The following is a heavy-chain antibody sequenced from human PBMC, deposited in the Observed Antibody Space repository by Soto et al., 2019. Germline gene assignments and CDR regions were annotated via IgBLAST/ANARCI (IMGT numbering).Heavy chain of an antibody. CDR3: ASSYSSGWGLIDY. CDR2: IYYSGST. V-gene: IGHV4-31*03. J-gene: IGHJ4*02. D-gene: IGHD6-19*01. CDR1: GGSIGSGGYY. Sequence: QVQLQESGPGLVKPSQTLSLTCTVSGGSIGSGGYYWSWIRQHPGKGLEWIGYIYYSGSTYYNPSLKSRVTISVDTSKNQFSLKLSSVTAADTAVYYCASSYSSGWGLIDYWGQGTLVTVSS.